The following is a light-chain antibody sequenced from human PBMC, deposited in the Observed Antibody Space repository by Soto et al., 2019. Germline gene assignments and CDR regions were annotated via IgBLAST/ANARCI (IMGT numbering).Light chain of an antibody. CDR3: QQYYRTPYT. J-gene: IGKJ2*01. V-gene: IGKV4-1*01. Sequence: DIVMTQSPESLAVSLGERATVNCTSRQRVLYSSKTKNYLAWYQQKPGQSPKLLIYGASSQESGVPDRFSGSGSGTDFTLTISSLQAEDVAVYYCQQYYRTPYTFGQGTKLEI. CDR2: GAS. CDR1: QRVLYSSKTKNY.